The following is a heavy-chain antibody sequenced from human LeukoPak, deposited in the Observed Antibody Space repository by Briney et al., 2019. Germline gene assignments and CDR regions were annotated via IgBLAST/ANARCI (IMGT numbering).Heavy chain of an antibody. CDR3: ARLLGWFGELWVFDY. CDR1: GYTFTSYG. Sequence: AASVKVSCKASGYTFTSYGISWVRHAPGQGLEWMGWISAYNGNTNYAQKLQGRVTMTTDTSTSTAYMELRSLRSDDTAVYYCARLLGWFGELWVFDYWGQGTLVTVSS. D-gene: IGHD3-10*01. J-gene: IGHJ4*02. V-gene: IGHV1-18*01. CDR2: ISAYNGNT.